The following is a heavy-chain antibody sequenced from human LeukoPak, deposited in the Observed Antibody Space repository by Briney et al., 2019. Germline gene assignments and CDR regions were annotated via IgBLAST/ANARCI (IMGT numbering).Heavy chain of an antibody. CDR1: GFTFSSYA. D-gene: IGHD3-10*01. CDR3: ARVPRITMVRGVHDAFDI. J-gene: IGHJ3*02. Sequence: GGSLRLSCAASGFTFSSYAMHWVRQASGKGLEWVAVISYDGSNKYYADSGKGRFTISRDNSKNTLYLQMNSLRAEDTAVYYCARVPRITMVRGVHDAFDIWGQGTMVTVSS. CDR2: ISYDGSNK. V-gene: IGHV3-30-3*01.